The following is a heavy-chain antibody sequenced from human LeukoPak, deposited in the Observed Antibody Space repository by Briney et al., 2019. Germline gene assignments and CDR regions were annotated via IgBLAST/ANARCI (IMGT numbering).Heavy chain of an antibody. CDR1: GFTFSSYW. CDR3: ARMQVTGGVYFDY. J-gene: IGHJ4*02. D-gene: IGHD3-10*01. V-gene: IGHV3-7*01. Sequence: GGSLRLSCAASGFTFSSYWMSWVRQAPGKGLEWVANIKQDGSEKYYVDSVKGRFTISRDNAKNSLHLQMNSLRAEDTAVYYCARMQVTGGVYFDYWGQGTLVTVSS. CDR2: IKQDGSEK.